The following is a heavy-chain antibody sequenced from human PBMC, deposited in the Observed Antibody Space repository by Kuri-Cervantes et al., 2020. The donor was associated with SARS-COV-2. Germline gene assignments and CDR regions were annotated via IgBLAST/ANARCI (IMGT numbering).Heavy chain of an antibody. D-gene: IGHD6-13*01. J-gene: IGHJ3*02. CDR2: INPNSGGT. Sequence: ASVKVSCKASGYTFTGYYMHWVRQAPGQGLEWMGWINPNSGGTNYAQKFQGRVTMTRDTSISTAYMELSRLRSDDTAVYYCASRYSKTKRDAFDIWGQGTMVTVSS. CDR3: ASRYSKTKRDAFDI. CDR1: GYTFTGYY. V-gene: IGHV1-2*02.